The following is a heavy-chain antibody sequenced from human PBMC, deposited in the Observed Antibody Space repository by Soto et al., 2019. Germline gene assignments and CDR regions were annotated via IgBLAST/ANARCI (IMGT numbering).Heavy chain of an antibody. J-gene: IGHJ4*02. CDR3: ARHRVGDGYTNGPSY. D-gene: IGHD5-12*01. Sequence: QLQLQESGPGLVKPSETLSLTCTVSGGSISSTNHYWGWIRQPPGKGLEWIGSIHYRGSTYYNQSLKSRVTMSVDTSNNQFSLKLSSVIAADTAVYYCARHRVGDGYTNGPSYWGQGTLVTVSS. CDR2: IHYRGST. CDR1: GGSISSTNHY. V-gene: IGHV4-39*01.